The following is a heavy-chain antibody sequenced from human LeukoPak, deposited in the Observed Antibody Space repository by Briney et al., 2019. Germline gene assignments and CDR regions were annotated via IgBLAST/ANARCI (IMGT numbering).Heavy chain of an antibody. V-gene: IGHV3-23*01. J-gene: IGHJ4*01. CDR1: TLTFSNYA. CDR2: ISSGGGAT. D-gene: IGHD2-15*01. CDR3: AKAGPGGWPPVYFDS. Sequence: GGSLRLSCAASTLTFSNYAMSWVRQAPGKGLEWVSGISSGGGATNYADSLKGRFSISRDNSKNTLYLHMNSLRADDTALYYCAKAGPGGWPPVYFDSWGHGTLVTVSS.